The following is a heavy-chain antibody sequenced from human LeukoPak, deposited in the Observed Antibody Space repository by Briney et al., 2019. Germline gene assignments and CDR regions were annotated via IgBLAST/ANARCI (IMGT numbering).Heavy chain of an antibody. CDR1: GGSISSGGYY. CDR3: ARVVDNYGSGRSGAFDI. J-gene: IGHJ3*02. CDR2: IYYSGST. D-gene: IGHD3-10*01. V-gene: IGHV4-31*03. Sequence: SETLSLTCTVSGGSISSGGYYWSWIRQHPGKGLEWIGYIYYSGSTYYNPSLKSRVTISVDTSKNQFSLKLSSVTAADTAVYYCARVVDNYGSGRSGAFDIWGQGTMVTVSS.